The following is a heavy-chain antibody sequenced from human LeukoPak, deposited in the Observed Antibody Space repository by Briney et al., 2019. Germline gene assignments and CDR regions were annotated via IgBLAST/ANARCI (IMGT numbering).Heavy chain of an antibody. CDR2: IYSGGST. J-gene: IGHJ4*02. CDR3: ARRVPSQVITDYFDY. Sequence: PGGSLRLSCAASGFSVSNNYMSWVRQAPGKGLEWVSVIYSGGSTYYADSVKGRFTISRDNSKNTLYLQMNSLRAEDTAVYYCARRVPSQVITDYFDYWGQGTLVTVSS. D-gene: IGHD3-16*01. CDR1: GFSVSNNY. V-gene: IGHV3-53*01.